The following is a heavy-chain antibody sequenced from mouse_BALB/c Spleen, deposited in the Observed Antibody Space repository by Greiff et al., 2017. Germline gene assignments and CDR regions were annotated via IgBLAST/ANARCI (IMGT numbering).Heavy chain of an antibody. J-gene: IGHJ4*01. V-gene: IGHV2-9*02. D-gene: IGHD1-1*01. CDR3: ARERDYYGGDAMDY. Sequence: VMLVESGPGLVAPSQSLSITCTVSGFSLTSYGVHWVRQPPGKGLEWLGVIWAGGSTNYNSALMSRLSISKDNSKSQVFLKMNSLQTDDTAMYYCARERDYYGGDAMDYWGQGTSVTVSS. CDR2: IWAGGST. CDR1: GFSLTSYG.